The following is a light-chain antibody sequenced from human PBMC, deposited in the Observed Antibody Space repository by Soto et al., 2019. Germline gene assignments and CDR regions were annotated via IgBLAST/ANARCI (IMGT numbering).Light chain of an antibody. V-gene: IGLV1-51*01. CDR2: DTN. J-gene: IGLJ2*01. CDR3: GTWDSSLSVVV. CDR1: SSNIGNNY. Sequence: QSVLTQPPSVSAAPGQKVSIPCSGSSSNIGNNYVSWFQQLPGTAPKLLIYDTNKRPSGIPDRFSASKSGTSATLGITGLQTGDEADYFCGTWDSSLSVVVFGGGTKLTVL.